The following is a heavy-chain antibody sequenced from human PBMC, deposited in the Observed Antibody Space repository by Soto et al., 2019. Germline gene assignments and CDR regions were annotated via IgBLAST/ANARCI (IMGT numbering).Heavy chain of an antibody. CDR3: ARGFPVYSYYSYLDV. Sequence: SETLSLTCAVSRGSFSGYSWNWIRQPPGKGLEWIGEINLSGSTNYNPSLKTRVTISVDTSKNQFSLRLSSVTAADTAVYYCARGFPVYSYYSYLDVWGKGTTVTVSS. J-gene: IGHJ6*03. CDR1: RGSFSGYS. V-gene: IGHV4-34*01. D-gene: IGHD2-8*01. CDR2: INLSGST.